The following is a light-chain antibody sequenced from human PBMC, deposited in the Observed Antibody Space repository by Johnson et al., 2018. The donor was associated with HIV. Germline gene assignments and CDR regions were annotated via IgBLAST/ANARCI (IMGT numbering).Light chain of an antibody. V-gene: IGLV1-51*02. CDR3: GAWDSGLTAHFV. CDR1: SSNIGNNY. J-gene: IGLJ1*01. Sequence: QPVLTQPPSVSAAPGQKVTISCSGSSSNIGNNYVSWYQQLPGTAPKLLIYENNKRPSGITDRFSASKSGTSATLDITGLQTGAEADSYCGAWDSGLTAHFVFGTGTKITVL. CDR2: ENN.